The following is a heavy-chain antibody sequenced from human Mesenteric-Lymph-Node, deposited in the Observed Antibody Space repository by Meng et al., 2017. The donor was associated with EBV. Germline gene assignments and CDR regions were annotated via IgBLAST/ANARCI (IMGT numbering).Heavy chain of an antibody. CDR3: ARGLTYSSGYLY. CDR1: GFTFDDYG. J-gene: IGHJ4*02. V-gene: IGHV3-23*04. CDR2: ISVSGGNT. D-gene: IGHD6-19*01. Sequence: EVQLVESGGGVVRPGGSLRLSCAASGFTFDDYGMSWVRQAPGKGLEWVSGISVSGGNTYYTDSVKGRFTISRDNSKNTVYLQMKSLRAEDTAVYYCARGLTYSSGYLYWGQGTLVTVSA.